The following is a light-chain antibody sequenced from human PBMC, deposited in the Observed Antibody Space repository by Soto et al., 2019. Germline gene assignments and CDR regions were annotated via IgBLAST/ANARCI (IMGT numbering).Light chain of an antibody. CDR2: EVY. CDR3: CSCAGPGSFLL. V-gene: IGLV2-23*02. CDR1: SSDVGSYNF. J-gene: IGLJ2*01. Sequence: QSALTQPASVSGSPGQSITISCTGTSSDVGSYNFVSWYQQHPGKAPKLMISEVYKRPSGVSNRFSGSKSGNTASLTISGLQADDEADYFCCSCAGPGSFLLYGGGTKLTVL.